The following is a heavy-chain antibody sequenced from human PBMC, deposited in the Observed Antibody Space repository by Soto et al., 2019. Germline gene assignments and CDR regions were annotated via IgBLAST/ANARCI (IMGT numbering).Heavy chain of an antibody. CDR1: GGSFSGYY. V-gene: IGHV4-34*01. CDR3: ARRYCSGGSCYSLPRQVWFDP. CDR2: INHSGST. Sequence: SETLSLTCAVYGGSFSGYYWSWIRQPPGKGLEWIGEINHSGSTNYNPSLKSRVTISVDTSKNQFSLKLSSVTAADTAVYYCARRYCSGGSCYSLPRQVWFDPWGQGTLVTVSS. D-gene: IGHD2-15*01. J-gene: IGHJ5*02.